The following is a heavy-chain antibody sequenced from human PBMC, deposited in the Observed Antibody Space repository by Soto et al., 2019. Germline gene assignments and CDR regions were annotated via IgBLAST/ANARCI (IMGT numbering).Heavy chain of an antibody. D-gene: IGHD3-16*02. CDR2: INPDGSNK. CDR3: ATAGSYRGDY. Sequence: EVQLVESGGDLVQPGGSLRLSCAASGFTFSTYWMHWVRQAPGKGLVWVARINPDGSNKNYADSVKGRFTISRDNARNTLYLQMNSLRGDDTAVYYCATAGSYRGDYWGQGTLVTVSS. J-gene: IGHJ4*02. V-gene: IGHV3-74*01. CDR1: GFTFSTYW.